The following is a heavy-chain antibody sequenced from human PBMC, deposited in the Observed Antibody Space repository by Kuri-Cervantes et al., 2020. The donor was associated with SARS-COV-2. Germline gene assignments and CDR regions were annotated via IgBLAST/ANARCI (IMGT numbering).Heavy chain of an antibody. CDR1: GYTFTSYG. Sequence: ASVKVSCKASGYTFTSYGISWVRQAPGQGLEWMGWISAYNGNTNYAQKLQGRVTMTTDTSTSTAYMELRSLRSDDTAVYYCARDWRDIVVVPVAPPLYYMDVWGKGTTVTVSS. D-gene: IGHD2-2*01. J-gene: IGHJ6*03. CDR2: ISAYNGNT. CDR3: ARDWRDIVVVPVAPPLYYMDV. V-gene: IGHV1-18*01.